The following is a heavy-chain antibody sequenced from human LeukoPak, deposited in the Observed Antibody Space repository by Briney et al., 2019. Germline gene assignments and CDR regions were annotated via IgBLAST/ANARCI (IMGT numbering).Heavy chain of an antibody. D-gene: IGHD3-3*01. Sequence: PSETLSLTCTVSGGSISSSSYYWGWIRQPPGKGLEWIGSIYYSGSTYYNPSLKSRVTISVDTSKNQFSLKLSSVTAADTAVYYCARAGFWSGYLVDYWGQGTLVTVSS. CDR2: IYYSGST. CDR3: ARAGFWSGYLVDY. V-gene: IGHV4-39*07. J-gene: IGHJ4*02. CDR1: GGSISSSSYY.